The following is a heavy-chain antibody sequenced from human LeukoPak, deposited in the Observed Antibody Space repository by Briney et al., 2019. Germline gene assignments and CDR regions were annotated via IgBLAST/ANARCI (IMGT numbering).Heavy chain of an antibody. J-gene: IGHJ5*02. CDR1: GGSTCSSSYY. Sequence: PESPSLTCTVSGGSTCSSSYYWGSIRQPPGKRLEWIGSIYYKGSTYYNPSLKSRVTISVDTSMNQFSLKLTSVLAADTAVYYCARRVSGIQLCYRGWFDPWGQGTLVTVSS. CDR2: IYYKGST. D-gene: IGHD5-18*01. V-gene: IGHV4-39*01. CDR3: ARRVSGIQLCYRGWFDP.